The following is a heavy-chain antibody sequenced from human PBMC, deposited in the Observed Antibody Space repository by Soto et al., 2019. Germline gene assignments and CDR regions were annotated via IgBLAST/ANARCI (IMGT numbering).Heavy chain of an antibody. CDR3: ARQSLTAIRGDYYGMDV. V-gene: IGHV5-10-1*01. J-gene: IGHJ6*02. CDR2: IDPSDSYT. D-gene: IGHD2-21*02. CDR1: GYSFTSYW. Sequence: HGESLKISCKGSGYSFTSYWISWVRQMPGKGLEWMGRIDPSDSYTNYSPSFQGHVTISADKSISTAYLQWSSLKASDTAMYYCARQSLTAIRGDYYGMDVWGQGTTDAVSS.